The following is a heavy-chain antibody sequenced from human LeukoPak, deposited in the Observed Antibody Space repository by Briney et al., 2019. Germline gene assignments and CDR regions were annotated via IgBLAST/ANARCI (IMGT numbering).Heavy chain of an antibody. CDR3: ARMGYSSGWVFDY. J-gene: IGHJ4*02. CDR1: GYTFTGYY. CDR2: INPNSGGT. D-gene: IGHD6-19*01. Sequence: GASVKVSCKASGYTFTGYYMHWVRQAPGQGLEWMGWINPNSGGTNYAQKFQGRVTMTRDTSISTAYMELSRLRSDDTAVYYCARMGYSSGWVFDYWGQGTLVTVSS. V-gene: IGHV1-2*02.